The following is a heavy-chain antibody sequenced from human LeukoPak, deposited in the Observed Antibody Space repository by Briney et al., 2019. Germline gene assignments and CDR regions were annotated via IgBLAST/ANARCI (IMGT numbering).Heavy chain of an antibody. V-gene: IGHV4-59*01. D-gene: IGHD3-10*01. CDR2: IYYSGST. J-gene: IGHJ4*02. CDR3: ARGAYYGSGSYIY. Sequence: SETLSLTCTVSGGSISSYYWSWIRQPPGKGLEWIGYIYYSGSTNYNPSLKSRVTMSVDTSKNQFSLKLSSVTAADTAVYYCARGAYYGSGSYIYWGQGTLVTVSS. CDR1: GGSISSYY.